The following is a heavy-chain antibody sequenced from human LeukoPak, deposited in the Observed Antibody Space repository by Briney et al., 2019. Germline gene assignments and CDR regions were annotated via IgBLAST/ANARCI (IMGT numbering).Heavy chain of an antibody. CDR3: AKSGDGCSGGSCYTPYD. V-gene: IGHV3-23*01. CDR1: GSTFSSYA. D-gene: IGHD2-15*01. CDR2: ISGSGGST. Sequence: PGGSLRLSCAASGSTFSSYAMSWVRQAPGKGLEWVSAISGSGGSTYYADSVKGRFTISRDNSKNTLYLQMNSLRAEDTAVYYCAKSGDGCSGGSCYTPYDWGQGTLVTVSS. J-gene: IGHJ4*02.